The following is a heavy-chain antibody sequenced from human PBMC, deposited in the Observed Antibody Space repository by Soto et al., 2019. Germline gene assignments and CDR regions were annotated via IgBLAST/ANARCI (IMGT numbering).Heavy chain of an antibody. J-gene: IGHJ5*02. Sequence: SETLSLTCTVSGGSISSYYWSWIRQPPGKGLEWIGYIYYSGSTNYNPSLKSRVTISVDTSKNQFSLKLSSVTAADTAAYYCARGGKVWYSSSSRGLFDPWGQGTLVTVSS. CDR3: ARGGKVWYSSSSRGLFDP. V-gene: IGHV4-59*01. CDR2: IYYSGST. D-gene: IGHD6-6*01. CDR1: GGSISSYY.